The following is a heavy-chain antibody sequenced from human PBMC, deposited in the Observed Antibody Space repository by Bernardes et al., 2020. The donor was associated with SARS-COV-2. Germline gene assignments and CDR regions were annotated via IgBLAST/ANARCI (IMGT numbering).Heavy chain of an antibody. Sequence: GGSLRLSCVASGFSFSSYGMHWVRQAPGKGLEWVAVIAYDGSRTYYADSVKGRFSISRDNSKNTLYLQMNSLRAEDTAVYFCAKTPPSTVTTEPYFFDHWGQGSLLTVSS. CDR3: AKTPPSTVTTEPYFFDH. D-gene: IGHD4-17*01. J-gene: IGHJ4*02. CDR1: GFSFSSYG. CDR2: IAYDGSRT. V-gene: IGHV3-30*18.